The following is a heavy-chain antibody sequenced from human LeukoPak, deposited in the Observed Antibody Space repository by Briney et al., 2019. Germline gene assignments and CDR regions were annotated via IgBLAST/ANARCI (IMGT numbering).Heavy chain of an antibody. CDR1: GITFGSYW. Sequence: GGSLRLSRAASGITFGSYWMTWVRQAPGKGLECVANIKPDGSEKHYVDSVEGRFTISRDNAKNSLFLEMNSLRAEDTAVYYCARGRMAVACSYECWGQGTLVTVSS. V-gene: IGHV3-7*05. CDR3: ARGRMAVACSYEC. CDR2: IKPDGSEK. D-gene: IGHD6-19*01. J-gene: IGHJ4*02.